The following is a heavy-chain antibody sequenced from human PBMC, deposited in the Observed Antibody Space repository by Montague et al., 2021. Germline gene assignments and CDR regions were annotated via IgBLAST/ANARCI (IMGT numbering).Heavy chain of an antibody. V-gene: IGHV4-31*03. D-gene: IGHD2-15*01. CDR3: PRSGGYCSGGRCDTFDY. J-gene: IGHJ4*02. Sequence: TLSLTCSVSGGSISSGGFYWSWIRQHPGKGPEWIGSIYDSGSTNYNPSLKSRLTLSRDTSKNQVSLRLTSVTAAETAVYYCPRSGGYCSGGRCDTFDYWGQGTLVTVSS. CDR2: IYDSGST. CDR1: GGSISSGGFY.